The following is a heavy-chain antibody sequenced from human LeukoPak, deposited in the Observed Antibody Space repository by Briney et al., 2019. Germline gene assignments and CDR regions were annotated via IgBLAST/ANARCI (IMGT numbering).Heavy chain of an antibody. CDR1: GGSFSGYY. CDR2: INHSGST. V-gene: IGHV4-34*09. Sequence: SSETLSLTCAVYGGSFSGYYWSWIRQPPGKGLEWIGEINHSGSTNYNPSLKSRVTISVDTSKNQFSLKLSSVTAADTAVYYCARKDPAMVSYYYYGMDVWGQGTTVTVSS. J-gene: IGHJ6*02. CDR3: ARKDPAMVSYYYYGMDV. D-gene: IGHD5-18*01.